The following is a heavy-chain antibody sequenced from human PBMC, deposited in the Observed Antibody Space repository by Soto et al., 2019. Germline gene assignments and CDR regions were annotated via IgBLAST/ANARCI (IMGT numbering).Heavy chain of an antibody. CDR3: AKAYDFWSPYFDY. J-gene: IGHJ4*02. Sequence: GGSLRLSCAASGFTFSSYGMHWVRQAPGKGLEWVAVISYDGSNKYYADSVKGRFTISRDNSKNTLYLQMNSLRAEDTAVYYCAKAYDFWSPYFDYWGQGTLVTVSS. D-gene: IGHD3-3*01. CDR2: ISYDGSNK. V-gene: IGHV3-30*18. CDR1: GFTFSSYG.